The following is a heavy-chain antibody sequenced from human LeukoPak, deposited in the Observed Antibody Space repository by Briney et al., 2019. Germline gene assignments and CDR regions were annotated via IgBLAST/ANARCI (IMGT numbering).Heavy chain of an antibody. D-gene: IGHD4-11*01. CDR2: VDPDEGER. Sequence: GASVTVPFKISGYTLNDISVHWVRQPPGKGGEGMGGVDPDEGERTKAQRCQGRVTKIEDTSTNTAYMELSRLRSEDTAVYFCAAVSGHYTLLDAWGQGALVTVST. CDR3: AAVSGHYTLLDA. V-gene: IGHV1-24*01. J-gene: IGHJ5*02. CDR1: GYTLNDIS.